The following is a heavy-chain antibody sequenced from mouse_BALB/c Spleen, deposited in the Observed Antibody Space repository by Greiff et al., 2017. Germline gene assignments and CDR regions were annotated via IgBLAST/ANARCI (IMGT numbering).Heavy chain of an antibody. D-gene: IGHD2-3*01. Sequence: EVQLQQSGAELVKPGASVKLSCTASGFNIKDTYMHWVKQRPEQGLEWIGRIDPANGNTKYDPKFQGKATITADTSSNTAYLQLSSLTSEDTAVYYCARSGDGYIPWFAYWGQGTLVTVSA. V-gene: IGHV14-3*02. CDR1: GFNIKDTY. J-gene: IGHJ3*01. CDR2: IDPANGNT. CDR3: ARSGDGYIPWFAY.